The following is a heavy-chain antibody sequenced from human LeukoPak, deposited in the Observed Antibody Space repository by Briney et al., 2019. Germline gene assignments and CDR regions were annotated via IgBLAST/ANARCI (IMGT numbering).Heavy chain of an antibody. J-gene: IGHJ5*02. D-gene: IGHD3-3*01. V-gene: IGHV4-4*07. CDR2: IYTRGST. CDR1: GGPISSYH. Sequence: PSETLSLTCTVSGGPISSYHWSWIRQPAGKGLEWIGRIYTRGSTNYNPSLKSRVTMSVDTSKNQFSLKLSSVTAADTAVYYCARGYDFWSGYYTQSSRTWFDTWGQGNLVTVSS. CDR3: ARGYDFWSGYYTQSSRTWFDT.